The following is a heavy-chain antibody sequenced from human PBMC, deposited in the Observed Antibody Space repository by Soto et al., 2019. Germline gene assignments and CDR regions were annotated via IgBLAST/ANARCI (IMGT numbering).Heavy chain of an antibody. CDR2: ISPSGNTA. D-gene: IGHD6-13*01. CDR1: GSTFSDYY. CDR3: AGGPSSSGWYEVYYFDF. V-gene: IGHV3-11*01. Sequence: LRLSCAASGSTFSDYYMNWIRQIPGKGLEWVSYISPSGNTANYSDSVKGRFTMSRDNAKNSLYLQLNSLRTEDTAIYYCAGGPSSSGWYEVYYFDFWGPGALVTVSS. J-gene: IGHJ4*02.